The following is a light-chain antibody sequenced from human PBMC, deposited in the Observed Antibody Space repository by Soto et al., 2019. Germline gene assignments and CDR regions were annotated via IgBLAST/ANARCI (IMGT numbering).Light chain of an antibody. J-gene: IGKJ3*01. CDR3: HQYYSPPFA. Sequence: IVMTQSPDSLGVSLGERATINCKSTQTILYGSTNKNYLSWYQQKPGQPPTLLIYWASTRKYGVPERFSGSGSGTDFTLSITNLQAEDVAVYYCHQYYSPPFAFGPGTKVHL. CDR1: QTILYGSTNKNY. V-gene: IGKV4-1*01. CDR2: WAS.